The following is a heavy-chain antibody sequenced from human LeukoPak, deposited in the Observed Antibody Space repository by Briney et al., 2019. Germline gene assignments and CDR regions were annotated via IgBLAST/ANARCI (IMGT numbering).Heavy chain of an antibody. CDR2: INPTSGGT. CDR1: GYTFTGHY. D-gene: IGHD2-15*01. V-gene: IGHV1-2*02. CDR3: ARDWPYCSGGSCYSGRLGNY. Sequence: ASVKVSYKASGYTFTGHYMHWVRQAPGQGLDWMGWINPTSGGTNYAQKFQGRVTMTRDTSISTAYMELSRLRSDDTAVYYCARDWPYCSGGSCYSGRLGNYWGQGTLVTVSS. J-gene: IGHJ4*02.